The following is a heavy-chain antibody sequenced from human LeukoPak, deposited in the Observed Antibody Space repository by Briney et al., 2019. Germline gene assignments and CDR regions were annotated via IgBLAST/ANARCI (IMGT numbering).Heavy chain of an antibody. CDR1: GYTFTSYG. CDR2: ISAYNGNT. J-gene: IGHJ4*02. V-gene: IGHV1-18*01. D-gene: IGHD2-15*01. CDR3: ARLADRYCSGGSCYPYY. Sequence: ASVKVSCKASGYTFTSYGISWVRQAPEQGLEWMGWISAYNGNTNYAQKLQGRVTMTTDTSTSTAYMELRSLRSDDTAVYYCARLADRYCSGGSCYPYYWGQGTLVTVSS.